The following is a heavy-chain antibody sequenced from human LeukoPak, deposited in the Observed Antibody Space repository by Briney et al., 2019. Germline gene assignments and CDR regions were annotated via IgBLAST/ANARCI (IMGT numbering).Heavy chain of an antibody. CDR2: IKEDGSEK. Sequence: GRSLRLSCAPSLFTLSSYLMSWVRQAPGPGLEWVANIKEDGSEKYYVGSVKGRFTICRDNAKNSLYVQMNSLRAEDTAVYYCAGGIAAADYYYYGMDVWGQGTTVTVSS. D-gene: IGHD6-13*01. V-gene: IGHV3-7*04. J-gene: IGHJ6*02. CDR1: LFTLSSYL. CDR3: AGGIAAADYYYYGMDV.